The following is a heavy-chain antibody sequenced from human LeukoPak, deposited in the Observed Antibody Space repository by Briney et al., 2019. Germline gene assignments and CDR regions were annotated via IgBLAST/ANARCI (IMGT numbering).Heavy chain of an antibody. J-gene: IGHJ3*02. D-gene: IGHD3/OR15-3a*01. V-gene: IGHV3-30*02. CDR1: GFTFSSFG. Sequence: GGSLRLSCAASGFTFSSFGMHWVRQAPGKGLEWVAFMRYDGSNKYYAGSVKGRFTISRDNSKNTLYLQMNSLRAEDTAVYCCAKVGHYDFLTGYSDDAFDISGQGTMVTVSS. CDR2: MRYDGSNK. CDR3: AKVGHYDFLTGYSDDAFDI.